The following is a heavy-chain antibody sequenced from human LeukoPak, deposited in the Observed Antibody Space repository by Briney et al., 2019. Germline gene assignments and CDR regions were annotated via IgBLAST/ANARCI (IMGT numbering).Heavy chain of an antibody. Sequence: GGSLRLSCAASGFTFSSYGMHWVRQAPGKGLEWVAVISYDGSNKYYADSVKGRFTISRDNSKNTLYLQMNSLRAEDTAVYYCAKDPNNCGGDCYSLQDYWGQGTLVTVSS. V-gene: IGHV3-30*18. CDR2: ISYDGSNK. D-gene: IGHD2-21*02. CDR1: GFTFSSYG. CDR3: AKDPNNCGGDCYSLQDY. J-gene: IGHJ4*02.